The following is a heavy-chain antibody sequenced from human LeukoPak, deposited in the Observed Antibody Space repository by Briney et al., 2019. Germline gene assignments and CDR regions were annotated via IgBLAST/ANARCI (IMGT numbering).Heavy chain of an antibody. D-gene: IGHD3-22*01. CDR2: IYYSGST. Sequence: SETLSLTCTVSGGSISSYYWSWIRQPPGKGLEWIGYIYYSGSTNYNPSLKSRVTISVDTSKNQFSLKLSSVTAADTAVYYCARDYYYDSSGWNADAFDIWGQGTMVTVPS. V-gene: IGHV4-59*01. CDR3: ARDYYYDSSGWNADAFDI. J-gene: IGHJ3*02. CDR1: GGSISSYY.